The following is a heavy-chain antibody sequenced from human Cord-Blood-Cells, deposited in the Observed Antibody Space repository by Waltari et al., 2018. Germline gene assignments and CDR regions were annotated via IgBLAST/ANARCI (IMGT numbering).Heavy chain of an antibody. Sequence: QVQLQESGPGLVKPSETLSLTCPVSGSSISRGYYWGWIRQPPGKGLEWIGSIYHSGSTYYNPSLKSRVTISVDTSKNQFSLKLSSVTAADTAVYYCARSSSWYEAYYWGQGTLVTVSS. CDR3: ARSSSWYEAYY. V-gene: IGHV4-38-2*01. CDR2: IYHSGST. J-gene: IGHJ4*02. CDR1: GSSISRGYY. D-gene: IGHD6-13*01.